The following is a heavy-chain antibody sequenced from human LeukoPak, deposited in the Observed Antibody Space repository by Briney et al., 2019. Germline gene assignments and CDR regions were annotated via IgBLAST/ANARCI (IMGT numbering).Heavy chain of an antibody. Sequence: KASETLSLTFTVSGGSISSSSYYWGWIRQPPGKGLEWMGSIYYSGSTYYNPSLKSRVTISVDTSKNQFSLKLSSVTAADTAVYYCASYPPEVVTTPYFDYWGQGTLVTVSS. CDR2: IYYSGST. CDR1: GGSISSSSYY. J-gene: IGHJ4*02. D-gene: IGHD2-21*02. V-gene: IGHV4-39*07. CDR3: ASYPPEVVTTPYFDY.